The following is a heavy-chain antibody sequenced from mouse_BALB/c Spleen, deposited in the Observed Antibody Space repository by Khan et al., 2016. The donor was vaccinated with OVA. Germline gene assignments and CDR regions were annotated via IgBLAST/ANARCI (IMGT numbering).Heavy chain of an antibody. CDR3: ARNSYMYDFTY. CDR1: VFSLTTYG. CDR2: IRSAGKT. Sequence: QVQLKESGPGLVRPSQTLSITCAVSVFSLTTYGVHWVRQSPGKGLEWLGVIRSAGKTDYNAAFISRLSITKDNSKSQVFFKMNSLQADDTAMYYCARNSYMYDFTYWGQGTLVTVSA. D-gene: IGHD2-14*01. V-gene: IGHV2-2*01. J-gene: IGHJ3*01.